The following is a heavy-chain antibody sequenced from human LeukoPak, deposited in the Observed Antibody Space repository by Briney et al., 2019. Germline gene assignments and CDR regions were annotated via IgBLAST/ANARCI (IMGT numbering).Heavy chain of an antibody. J-gene: IGHJ3*02. CDR2: LNENGTKT. CDR3: AKLPTVYGVADSFDM. D-gene: IGHD2-8*01. CDR1: GFTFSSYE. Sequence: GGSLRLSCEASGFTFSSYEMSWVRHAPGKGLEWVSGLNENGTKTDYADSVKGRFIISRDNSRNTLYLQMSSLKVEDTAVYYCAKLPTVYGVADSFDMWGQGTTVTVSS. V-gene: IGHV3-23*01.